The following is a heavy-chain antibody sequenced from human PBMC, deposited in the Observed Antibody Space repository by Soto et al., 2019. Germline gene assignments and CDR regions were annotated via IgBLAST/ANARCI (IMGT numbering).Heavy chain of an antibody. CDR2: IIPIFGTA. CDR1: GGTFSSYA. J-gene: IGHJ6*02. Sequence: QVQLVQSVAEVKKPGSSVKVSCKASGGTFSSYAISWVRQAPGQGLEWMGGIIPIFGTANYAQKFQGRVTITADESTSTAYMELSSLRSEDTAVYYCARRLRFGDYYYYGMDVWGQGTTVTVSS. D-gene: IGHD3-16*01. V-gene: IGHV1-69*01. CDR3: ARRLRFGDYYYYGMDV.